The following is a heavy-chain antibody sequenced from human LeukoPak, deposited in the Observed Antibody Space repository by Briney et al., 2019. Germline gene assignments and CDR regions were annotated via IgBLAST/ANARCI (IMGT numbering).Heavy chain of an antibody. V-gene: IGHV3-64D*09. J-gene: IGHJ4*02. D-gene: IGHD5-18*01. Sequence: GSLRLSCSASGFTFSSYSMHWVRQAPGKGLKYVSAVTNNGGSTFYADSVKGRFTISRDNSKNTLYLQMSSLRDEDTAIYYCAKRLGYSYDYWGQGTLVTVSS. CDR1: GFTFSSYS. CDR3: AKRLGYSYDY. CDR2: VTNNGGST.